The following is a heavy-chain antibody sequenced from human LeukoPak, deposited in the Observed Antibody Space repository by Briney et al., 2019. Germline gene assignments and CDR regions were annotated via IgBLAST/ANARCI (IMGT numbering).Heavy chain of an antibody. CDR3: ARDVGLRYFDAFDI. CDR1: GFTFSSYS. CDR2: ISSSSSYI. V-gene: IGHV3-21*01. J-gene: IGHJ3*02. Sequence: GGSLRLSCAASGFTFSSYSMDWVRQAPGKGLEWVSSISSSSSYIYYADSVKGRFTISRDNAKNSLYLQMNSLRAEDTAVYYCARDVGLRYFDAFDIWGQGTMVTVSS. D-gene: IGHD3-9*01.